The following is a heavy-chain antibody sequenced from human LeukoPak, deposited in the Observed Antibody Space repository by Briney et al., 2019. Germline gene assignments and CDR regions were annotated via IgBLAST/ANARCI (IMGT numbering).Heavy chain of an antibody. V-gene: IGHV3-53*01. Sequence: PGGSLRLXCAASGFTVSSNYMSWVRQAPGKELEWVSVIYSGGNTYYADSVKGRFTISRDNSKNTLYLQMNSLRAEDTAVYYCARVERGNYFDYWGQGTLVTVSS. CDR1: GFTVSSNY. D-gene: IGHD3-10*01. CDR3: ARVERGNYFDY. CDR2: IYSGGNT. J-gene: IGHJ4*02.